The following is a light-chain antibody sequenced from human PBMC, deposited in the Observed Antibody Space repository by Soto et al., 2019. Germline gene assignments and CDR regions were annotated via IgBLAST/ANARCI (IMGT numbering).Light chain of an antibody. CDR1: QSVSSSY. J-gene: IGKJ4*01. Sequence: EIVLTQSPGTLSLSPGERATLSCRASQSVSSSYLAWYQQKPGQAPRLLIYGASSRATGIPDRFSGSGSGTNFPLTIRRVEPEDFAVYYCQQYGSSPLTFGGGTRVEIK. CDR2: GAS. CDR3: QQYGSSPLT. V-gene: IGKV3-20*01.